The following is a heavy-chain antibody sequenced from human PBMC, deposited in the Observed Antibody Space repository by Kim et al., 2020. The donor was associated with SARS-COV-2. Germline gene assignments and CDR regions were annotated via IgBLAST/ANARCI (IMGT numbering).Heavy chain of an antibody. Sequence: GGSLRLSCASSGFSFADFAMHWVRQSPGKGLEWVSVINWDGSTVQYADSVKGRFTISRDNTKDSLYLQMNSLRSDDAALYYCAKDKGPLRSPYFYYGMDVWGQGTTVTVSS. D-gene: IGHD3-9*01. CDR3: AKDKGPLRSPYFYYGMDV. J-gene: IGHJ6*02. V-gene: IGHV3-43*01. CDR2: INWDGSTV. CDR1: GFSFADFA.